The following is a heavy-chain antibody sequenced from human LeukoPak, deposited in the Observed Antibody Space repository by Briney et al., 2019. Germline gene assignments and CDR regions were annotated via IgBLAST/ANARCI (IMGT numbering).Heavy chain of an antibody. CDR3: AREPPESYYFDN. V-gene: IGHV1-46*01. Sequence: ASVTVSCKASGYTFSGFYVHWVRQAPGQGLEWMGIIKVSGGRTEYAQKFQGRVTVTRDMSTSTVYMELNNLRSEDTAVYYCAREPPESYYFDNWGQGTLVTVSS. CDR2: IKVSGGRT. J-gene: IGHJ4*02. CDR1: GYTFSGFY.